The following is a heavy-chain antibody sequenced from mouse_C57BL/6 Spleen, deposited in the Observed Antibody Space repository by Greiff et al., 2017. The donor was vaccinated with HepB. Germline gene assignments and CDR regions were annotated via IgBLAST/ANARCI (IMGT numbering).Heavy chain of an antibody. CDR2: ISDGGSYT. D-gene: IGHD2-4*01. J-gene: IGHJ4*01. CDR3: ARDLVYDYVYAMDY. Sequence: DVMLVESGGGLVKPGGSLKLSCAASGFTFSSYAMSWVRQTPEKRLEWVATISDGGSYTYYPDNVKGRFTISRANAKNNLYLQMSHLKSEDTAMYYCARDLVYDYVYAMDYWGQGTSVTVSS. V-gene: IGHV5-4*01. CDR1: GFTFSSYA.